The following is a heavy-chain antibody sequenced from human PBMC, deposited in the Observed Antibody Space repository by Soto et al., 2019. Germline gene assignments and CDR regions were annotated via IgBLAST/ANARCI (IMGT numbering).Heavy chain of an antibody. V-gene: IGHV3-7*03. J-gene: IGHJ4*02. CDR1: GFTFSTYW. Sequence: PGWSLRLCCVGSGFTFSTYWLSWFRQAPGKGLEWVGNIKEDGSDKNYVDSVKGRFTMSRDNAQNSLYLQMSSLRAEDTAVYYCAREIVGANALYDYWGQGTQVTVSS. CDR2: IKEDGSDK. CDR3: AREIVGANALYDY. D-gene: IGHD1-26*01.